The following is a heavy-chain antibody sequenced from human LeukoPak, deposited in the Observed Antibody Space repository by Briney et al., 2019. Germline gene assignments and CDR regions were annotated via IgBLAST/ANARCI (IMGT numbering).Heavy chain of an antibody. D-gene: IGHD2-21*01. J-gene: IGHJ3*02. Sequence: GGSLRLSCAASGFTFRDYYMSWVRQAPGKGLERVSYISSSGSYTKKADSVEGRFTISRDNAKNSMYLQMNSLRAEDTAVYYCVRTCDAVTGAFDIWGQGTMVTVSS. CDR1: GFTFRDYY. V-gene: IGHV3-11*03. CDR2: ISSSGSYT. CDR3: VRTCDAVTGAFDI.